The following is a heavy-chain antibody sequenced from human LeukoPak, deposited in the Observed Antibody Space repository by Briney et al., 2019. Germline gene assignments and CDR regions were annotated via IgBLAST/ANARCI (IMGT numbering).Heavy chain of an antibody. V-gene: IGHV3-7*01. J-gene: IGHJ4*02. Sequence: GGSLRLSCAASGLIFSKYWMTWVRQAPGKGLEWVASIKPDGSEKYYLDSVKGRFTISRDNARDSLYLQMNSLRDDDTSVYFCARDASAVYWGRGTLVTVSS. CDR2: IKPDGSEK. D-gene: IGHD6-19*01. CDR3: ARDASAVY. CDR1: GLIFSKYW.